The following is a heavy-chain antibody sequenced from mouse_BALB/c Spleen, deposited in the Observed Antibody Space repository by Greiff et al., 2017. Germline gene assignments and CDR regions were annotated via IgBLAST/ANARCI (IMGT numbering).Heavy chain of an antibody. CDR2: INPYYGST. Sequence: EVQLQQTGPELVKPGASVKISCKASGYSFTDYIMLWVKQSHGKSLEWIGNINPYYGSTSYNLKFKGKATLTVDKSSSTAYMQLNSLTSEDSAVYYCARRDSLYAMDYWGQGTSVTVSS. D-gene: IGHD3-3*01. CDR1: GYSFTDYI. J-gene: IGHJ4*01. V-gene: IGHV1-39*01. CDR3: ARRDSLYAMDY.